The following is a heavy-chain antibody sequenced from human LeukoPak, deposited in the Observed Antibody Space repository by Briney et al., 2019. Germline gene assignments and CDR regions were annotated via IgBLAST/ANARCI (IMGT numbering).Heavy chain of an antibody. CDR3: ARDCPDILTGYATYNWFDP. CDR2: IIPIFGTA. J-gene: IGHJ5*02. D-gene: IGHD3-9*01. Sequence: GASVKVSCKASGYTFTSYGISWVRQAPGQGLEWMGGIIPIFGTANYAQKFQGRVTITTDESTSTAYMVLSSLRSEDTAVYYCARDCPDILTGYATYNWFDPWGQGTLVTVSS. CDR1: GYTFTSYG. V-gene: IGHV1-69*05.